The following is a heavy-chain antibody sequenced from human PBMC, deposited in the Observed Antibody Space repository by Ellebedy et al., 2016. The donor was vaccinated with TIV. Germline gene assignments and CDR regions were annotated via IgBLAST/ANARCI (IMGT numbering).Heavy chain of an antibody. CDR2: INPNSGDT. CDR1: RYTFTGYY. CDR3: ARNWRDVWKSYRFTDAFDI. V-gene: IGHV1-2*02. J-gene: IGHJ3*02. D-gene: IGHD3-16*02. Sequence: ASVKVSCKASRYTFTGYYMHWVRQAPGQGLEWMGWINPNSGDTKYAQSFQGRVTMTRDTYISTAYMELSTLTSDDTALYYCARNWRDVWKSYRFTDAFDIWGQGTLVTVS.